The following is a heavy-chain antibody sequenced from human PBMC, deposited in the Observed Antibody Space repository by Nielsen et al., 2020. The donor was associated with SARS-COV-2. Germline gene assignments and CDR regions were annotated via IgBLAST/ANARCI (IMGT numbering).Heavy chain of an antibody. CDR1: GGSISSYYW. V-gene: IGHV2-70*11. Sequence: TLSLTCTVSGGSISSYYWSWIRQPPGKALEWLARIDWDDDKYYNTSLKTRLTISKDTSKNQVVLTMSNMDPVDTATYYCARTPRVGSTYYFDYWGQGTLVTVSS. J-gene: IGHJ4*02. CDR3: ARTPRVGSTYYFDY. D-gene: IGHD1-26*01. CDR2: IDWDDDK.